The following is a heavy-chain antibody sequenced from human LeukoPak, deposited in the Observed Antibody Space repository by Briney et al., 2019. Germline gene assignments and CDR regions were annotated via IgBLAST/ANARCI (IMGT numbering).Heavy chain of an antibody. CDR1: GYSISSGYY. Sequence: KTSETLSLTCTVSGYSISSGYYWGWIRQPPGKGLEWTGSIYYSGSTYYNPSLKSRVTISVDTSKNQFSLKLSSVTAADTAVYYCAGGTGTSPGETGDYWGQGTLVTVSS. J-gene: IGHJ4*02. D-gene: IGHD1-1*01. CDR3: AGGTGTSPGETGDY. CDR2: IYYSGST. V-gene: IGHV4-38-2*02.